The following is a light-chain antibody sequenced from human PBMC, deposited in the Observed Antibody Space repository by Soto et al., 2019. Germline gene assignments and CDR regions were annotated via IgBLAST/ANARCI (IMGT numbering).Light chain of an antibody. CDR3: CSYAGSSTYV. Sequence: QSALTQPASLSGSPGQSITISCTGTSRDVGSYNLVSWYQQHPGKAPKLMIYEGSKRPSGVSNRFSGSKSGNTASLTISGLQAEDEADYYCCSYAGSSTYVFGTGTKLTVL. V-gene: IGLV2-23*01. CDR1: SRDVGSYNL. CDR2: EGS. J-gene: IGLJ1*01.